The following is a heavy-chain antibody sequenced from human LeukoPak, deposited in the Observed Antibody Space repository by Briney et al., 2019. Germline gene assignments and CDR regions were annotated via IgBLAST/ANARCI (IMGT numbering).Heavy chain of an antibody. CDR3: AKRGDGGAWYDY. Sequence: GGSLRLSCAVSGFTFSTYWMDWVRQVPGKGLVWVSRISSDGSNTAYADSVKGRFTISRDNAKNTMYLQMSSLRAEDTAVYYCAKRGDGGAWYDYWGQGTLVIVSS. J-gene: IGHJ4*02. V-gene: IGHV3-74*01. CDR1: GFTFSTYW. CDR2: ISSDGSNT. D-gene: IGHD6-19*01.